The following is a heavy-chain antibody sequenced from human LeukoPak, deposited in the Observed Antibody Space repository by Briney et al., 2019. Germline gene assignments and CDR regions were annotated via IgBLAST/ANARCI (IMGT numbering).Heavy chain of an antibody. CDR1: GGSISSSSYY. D-gene: IGHD3-16*01. V-gene: IGHV4-61*02. Sequence: SETLSLTCTVSGGSISSSSYYWSWIRQPAGKGLEWIGRIYTSGSTNYNPSLKSRVTMSVDTSKNQFSLKLSSVTAADTAVYYCARGREGGDYYYYYMDVWGKGTTVTVSS. CDR2: IYTSGST. CDR3: ARGREGGDYYYYYMDV. J-gene: IGHJ6*03.